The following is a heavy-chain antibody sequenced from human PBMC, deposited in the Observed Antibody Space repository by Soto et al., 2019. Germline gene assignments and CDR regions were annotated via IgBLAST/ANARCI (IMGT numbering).Heavy chain of an antibody. J-gene: IGHJ6*02. CDR3: AKDRGFGESLYYYGMDV. Sequence: RLSCTASGFAFSNYGIHWVRQAPGRGLEWVAVIWSDGTKKFYAGSVRGRFTISRDNSKNTLYPQMNSLRAEDTAVYYCAKDRGFGESLYYYGMDVWGQGTTVTVSS. CDR1: GFAFSNYG. V-gene: IGHV3-33*06. D-gene: IGHD3-10*01. CDR2: IWSDGTKK.